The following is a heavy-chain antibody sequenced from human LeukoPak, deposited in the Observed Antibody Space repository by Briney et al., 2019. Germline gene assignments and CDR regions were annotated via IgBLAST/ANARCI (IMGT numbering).Heavy chain of an antibody. Sequence: SETLSLTCTVSGGSISSYYWSWIRQPPGKGLEWIGYIYYSGSTKYNPSLKSRVTMSVDRSKNQFSLNVNSVTAADTAVYYCARGGSGGPSDFWSGRRGWFDPWGQGTLVTVSS. D-gene: IGHD3-3*01. CDR3: ARGGSGGPSDFWSGRRGWFDP. CDR2: IYYSGST. J-gene: IGHJ5*02. CDR1: GGSISSYY. V-gene: IGHV4-59*01.